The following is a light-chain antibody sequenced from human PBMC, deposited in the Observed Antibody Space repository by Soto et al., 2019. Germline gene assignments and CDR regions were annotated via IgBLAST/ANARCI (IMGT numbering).Light chain of an antibody. CDR2: DAT. CDR3: QQYNSWPRT. CDR1: QSVRNN. V-gene: IGKV3-15*01. J-gene: IGKJ1*01. Sequence: EVVMTQSPATLSVSPGERATLSCKASQSVRNNLVWYLQKPGQAPRPIIYDATTWATGIPVRFSGSGSGTEFTLIISSLQSEDFAVYYCQQYNSWPRTFGQGTKVEIK.